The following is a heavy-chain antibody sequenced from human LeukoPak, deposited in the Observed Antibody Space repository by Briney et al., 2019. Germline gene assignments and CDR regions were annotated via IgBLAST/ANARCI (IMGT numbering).Heavy chain of an antibody. J-gene: IGHJ4*02. V-gene: IGHV1-2*02. CDR2: INPNSGGT. D-gene: IGHD6-6*01. Sequence: ASVKVSCKASGGTFSSYAISWVRQAPGQGLEWMGWINPNSGGTNYAQKFQGRVTMTRDTSISTAYMELSRLRSDDTAVYYCARYAIAARPVPYDYWGQGTLVTVSS. CDR1: GGTFSSYA. CDR3: ARYAIAARPVPYDY.